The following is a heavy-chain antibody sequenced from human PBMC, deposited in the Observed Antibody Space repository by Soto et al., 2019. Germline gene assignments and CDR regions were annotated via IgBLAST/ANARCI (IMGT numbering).Heavy chain of an antibody. D-gene: IGHD6-6*01. CDR2: IIPIFGTA. CDR3: ARLLSIAARSDYYYGMHV. Sequence: SVKVSCKASGGTFSSYAISWVRQAPGQGLEWMGGIIPIFGTANYAQKFQGRVTITADESTSTAYMELSSLRSEDTAVYYCARLLSIAARSDYYYGMHVWGQGTTVTVSS. V-gene: IGHV1-69*13. J-gene: IGHJ6*02. CDR1: GGTFSSYA.